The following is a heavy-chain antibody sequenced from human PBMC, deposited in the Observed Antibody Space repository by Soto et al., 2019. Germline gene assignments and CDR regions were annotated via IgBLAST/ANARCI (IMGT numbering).Heavy chain of an antibody. CDR3: ARVAKRDGSREFDS. CDR2: ISNSGITV. Sequence: EGHLVESGGDLVQPGGFLRLSCSASGFDFSVSEMIWVRQVPGKGLEWISYISNSGITVHYADSVQGRFTVSRDNAKNSLFLDMNSLRVDDTAVYFCARVAKRDGSREFDSWGQGTQVTVSS. CDR1: GFDFSVSE. J-gene: IGHJ4*01. V-gene: IGHV3-48*03. D-gene: IGHD1-1*01.